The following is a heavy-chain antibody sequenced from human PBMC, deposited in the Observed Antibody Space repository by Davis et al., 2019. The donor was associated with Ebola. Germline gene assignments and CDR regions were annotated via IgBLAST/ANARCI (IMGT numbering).Heavy chain of an antibody. CDR3: ARDDRRIAVAGTSY. V-gene: IGHV1-18*01. J-gene: IGHJ4*02. Sequence: ASVKVSCKASGYTFTSYGISWVRQAPGQGLEWMGWISAYNGNTNYAQKLQGRVTMTTDTSTSTAYMELRSLRSDDTAVYYCARDDRRIAVAGTSYWGQGTLLTVSS. CDR1: GYTFTSYG. CDR2: ISAYNGNT. D-gene: IGHD6-19*01.